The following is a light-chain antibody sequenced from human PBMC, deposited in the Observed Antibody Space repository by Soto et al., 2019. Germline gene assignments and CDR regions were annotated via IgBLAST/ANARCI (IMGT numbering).Light chain of an antibody. J-gene: IGKJ1*01. V-gene: IGKV3-15*01. Sequence: EMVMTQSPVTLSVSPGERATLSCRASQNISRVLAWYQQKPVQGPSLLIYGRSTIVGGVPARCSGGGSGTEFTLTITILQSQDFSFYYSHQYNVWPLSFGPQTKVGIK. CDR3: HQYNVWPLS. CDR1: QNISRV. CDR2: GRS.